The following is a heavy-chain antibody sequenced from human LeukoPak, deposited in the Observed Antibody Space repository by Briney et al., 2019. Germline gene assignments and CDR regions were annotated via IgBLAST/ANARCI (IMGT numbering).Heavy chain of an antibody. D-gene: IGHD1-26*01. Sequence: PSETLSLTCTVSGGSISSSSYYWGWIRQPPGKGLEWIGSIYYSGSTYHNPSLKSRVTISVDTSKNQFSLKLSSVTAADTAVYYCARQKWEQQGRDYYFNGLDVWGPGTTVTVSS. CDR1: GGSISSSSYY. J-gene: IGHJ6*02. CDR3: ARQKWEQQGRDYYFNGLDV. CDR2: IYYSGST. V-gene: IGHV4-39*01.